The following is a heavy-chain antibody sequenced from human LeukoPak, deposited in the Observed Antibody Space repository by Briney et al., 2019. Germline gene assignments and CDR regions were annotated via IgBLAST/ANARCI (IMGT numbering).Heavy chain of an antibody. CDR2: INHSWST. CDR1: GYSISSGYY. CDR3: ARGRRLYSGSYTAAFDI. J-gene: IGHJ3*02. V-gene: IGHV4-38-2*02. D-gene: IGHD1-26*01. Sequence: SETLSLTCTVSGYSISSGYYWGWIRQPPGKGLEWIVSINHSWSTYYNPSLKSRVTISVDTSKNQFSLKLSSVTAADTAVYYCARGRRLYSGSYTAAFDIWGQGTMVTVSS.